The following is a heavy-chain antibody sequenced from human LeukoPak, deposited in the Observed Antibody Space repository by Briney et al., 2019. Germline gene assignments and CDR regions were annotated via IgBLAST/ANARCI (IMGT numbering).Heavy chain of an antibody. V-gene: IGHV1-18*01. D-gene: IGHD5-18*01. J-gene: IGHJ6*02. CDR3: ARDYMVTYYYGMDV. CDR1: GYTFTSYG. CDR2: ISAYNGNT. Sequence: VSVKVSCKASGYTFTSYGISWVRQAPGQGLEWMGWISAYNGNTNYAQKLQGRVTMTTDTSTSTAYMELRSLRSDDTAVYYCARDYMVTYYYGMDVWGQGTTVTVSS.